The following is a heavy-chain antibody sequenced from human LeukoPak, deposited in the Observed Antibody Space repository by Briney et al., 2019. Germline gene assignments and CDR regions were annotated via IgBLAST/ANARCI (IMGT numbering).Heavy chain of an antibody. CDR2: ISGSGDNT. J-gene: IGHJ4*02. V-gene: IGHV3-23*01. CDR1: GFTFSSYA. D-gene: IGHD6-19*01. Sequence: GGSLRLSCVVSGFTFSSYAMSWVRQAPGKGLEWVSGISGSGDNTYYADSVKGRFTISRDNSKNTLYVQMNSLGTEDTAAYYCAKIRAPSGWFNSDYWGQGTLVTVSS. CDR3: AKIRAPSGWFNSDY.